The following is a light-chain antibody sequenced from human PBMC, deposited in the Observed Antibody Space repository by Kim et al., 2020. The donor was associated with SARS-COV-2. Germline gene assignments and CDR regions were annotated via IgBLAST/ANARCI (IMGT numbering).Light chain of an antibody. CDR2: AAS. Sequence: SASGGARATVTCRAGQGVINSLAWLQQKPGKAPRSLIYAASSLQNGVPSKFSGSGSGTDFTLTISGLQPEDFATYYCQQYNTYPRTFGGGTKLEI. CDR3: QQYNTYPRT. CDR1: QGVINS. J-gene: IGKJ4*01. V-gene: IGKV1-16*02.